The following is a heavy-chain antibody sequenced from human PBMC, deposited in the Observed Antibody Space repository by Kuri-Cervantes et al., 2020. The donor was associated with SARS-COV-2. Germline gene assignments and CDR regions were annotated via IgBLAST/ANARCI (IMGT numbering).Heavy chain of an antibody. Sequence: SETLSLTCAVYGGSFSGYYWSWIRQPPGKGLEWIGYIYYSGSTYCNPSLKSRVTISVDTSKNQLSLKLSSVTAADTAVYYCARALRITIFGVVTHFDYWGQGTLVTVSS. V-gene: IGHV4-34*09. J-gene: IGHJ4*02. D-gene: IGHD3-3*01. CDR3: ARALRITIFGVVTHFDY. CDR1: GGSFSGYY. CDR2: IYYSGST.